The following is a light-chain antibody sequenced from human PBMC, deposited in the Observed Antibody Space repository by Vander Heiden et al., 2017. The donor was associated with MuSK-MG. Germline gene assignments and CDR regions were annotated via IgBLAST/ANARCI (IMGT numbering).Light chain of an antibody. CDR3: QQSDSSPVT. CDR2: CAS. J-gene: IGKJ4*01. V-gene: IGKV1-39*01. Sequence: DIQLTQSPSSLSASVGDGVTITCRASQSSSIYLNWFQQKPGKAPKLLIYCASSLQSGVPSRFSGSGSGTDFTLTISRLQPEDFATYYCQQSDSSPVTFGGGTKVEIK. CDR1: QSSSIY.